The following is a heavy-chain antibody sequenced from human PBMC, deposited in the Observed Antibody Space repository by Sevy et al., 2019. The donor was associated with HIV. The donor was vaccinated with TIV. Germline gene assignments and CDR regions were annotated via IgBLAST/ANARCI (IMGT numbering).Heavy chain of an antibody. V-gene: IGHV4-4*07. CDR2: IYGSGST. J-gene: IGHJ4*02. CDR1: GGSISLYY. CDR3: AREAKLGAPLGY. D-gene: IGHD3-16*01. Sequence: SETLSLTCTVSGGSISLYYWSWIRQPAGKGLEWIGHIYGSGSTSYNPSLKSRVPMSVDTSQNQISLKLTSVTAADTAVYYCAREAKLGAPLGYWGQGTLVTVSS.